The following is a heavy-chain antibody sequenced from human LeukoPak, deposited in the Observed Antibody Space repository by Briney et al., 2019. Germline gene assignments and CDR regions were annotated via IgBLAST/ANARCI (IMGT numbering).Heavy chain of an antibody. CDR2: IKQEGSEK. CDR1: GYTFSSYW. V-gene: IGHV3-7*01. Sequence: PGGSLRLSCAASGYTFSSYWMSWVRQAPGKGPECVANIKQEGSEKYYVDAVKGRFTISRDNAKNSLYLQMNSLRAEDTAVYYCAKDMIVVVSPFDYWGQGTLVTVSS. CDR3: AKDMIVVVSPFDY. D-gene: IGHD3-22*01. J-gene: IGHJ4*02.